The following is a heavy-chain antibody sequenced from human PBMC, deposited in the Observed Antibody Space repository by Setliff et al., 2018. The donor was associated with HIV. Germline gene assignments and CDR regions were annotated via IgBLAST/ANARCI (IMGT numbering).Heavy chain of an antibody. CDR3: ARAPNSPSYSNIWYADH. D-gene: IGHD4-4*01. Sequence: PGESLKISCKGSGYSFTSYWIGWVRQMPGKGLEWMGIIYPGDSDTRYSPSFQGQVTISADKSISTAYLQWRSLKASDTAMYFCARAPNSPSYSNIWYADHWGQGTLVTVSS. J-gene: IGHJ5*02. V-gene: IGHV5-51*01. CDR1: GYSFTSYW. CDR2: IYPGDSDT.